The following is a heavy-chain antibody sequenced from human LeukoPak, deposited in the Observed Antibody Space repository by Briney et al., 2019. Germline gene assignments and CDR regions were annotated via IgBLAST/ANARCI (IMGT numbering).Heavy chain of an antibody. CDR3: ARLRNTIFGVVIRFGYYFDF. V-gene: IGHV4-39*01. D-gene: IGHD3-3*01. J-gene: IGHJ4*02. CDR2: IYYFGNT. CDR1: GGSISSSTYY. Sequence: SETLSLTCTVSGGSISSSTYYWGWIRQPPGKGLEWIGSIYYFGNTYYNPSLRSRLTIAVATSKNQFSLRLNSVTAADTAVYYCARLRNTIFGVVIRFGYYFDFWGRGTLVTVSS.